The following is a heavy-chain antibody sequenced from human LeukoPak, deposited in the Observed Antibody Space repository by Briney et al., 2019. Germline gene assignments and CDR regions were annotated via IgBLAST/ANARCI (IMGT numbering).Heavy chain of an antibody. CDR3: ARDPGTMLRGSRRGYDGNYYYMDV. CDR2: IYPGDSDT. D-gene: IGHD3-10*01. CDR1: GYSFTSYW. J-gene: IGHJ6*03. Sequence: GESLKISCKGSGYSFTSYWIGWVRQMPGKGLEWMGIIYPGDSDTRYSPSFQSQVTISADKSISTAYLQWTSLKASDTAVYYCARDPGTMLRGSRRGYDGNYYYMDVWGKGTTVTISS. V-gene: IGHV5-51*01.